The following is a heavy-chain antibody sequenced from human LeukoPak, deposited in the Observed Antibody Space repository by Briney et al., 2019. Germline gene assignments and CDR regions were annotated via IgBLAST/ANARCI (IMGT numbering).Heavy chain of an antibody. CDR2: INEDGSEE. CDR3: ARAGDGTAARDY. V-gene: IGHV3-7*01. Sequence: GGALRLSCAPSVFTFSRYWMSWVRQAPGKGVEWVANINEDGSEEYYVDSVRGRFTIARDNAKKSLYLQMNSLRAEDTAVYYCARAGDGTAARDYWGQGTLVTVSS. D-gene: IGHD2-15*01. CDR1: VFTFSRYW. J-gene: IGHJ4*02.